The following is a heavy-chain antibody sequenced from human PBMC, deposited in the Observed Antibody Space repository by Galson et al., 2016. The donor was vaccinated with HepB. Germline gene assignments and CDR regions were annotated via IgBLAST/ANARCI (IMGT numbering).Heavy chain of an antibody. CDR3: EAYSDPFDL. V-gene: IGHV3-53*01. CDR1: GFIVSRKY. D-gene: IGHD3-16*01. CDR2: IFSGDAT. J-gene: IGHJ3*01. Sequence: SPRLSCAASGFIVSRKYMSWARQAPGEGLEWVSVIFSGDATYYRDSVKGRFTISRDISRNTLYLQMNNLRAKDTAVYYCEAYSDPFDLWGQGTMVTVSS.